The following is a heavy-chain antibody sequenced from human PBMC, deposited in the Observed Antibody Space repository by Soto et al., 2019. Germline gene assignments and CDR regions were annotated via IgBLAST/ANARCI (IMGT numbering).Heavy chain of an antibody. V-gene: IGHV4-34*01. Sequence: SETLFLTGACYGGSFSVYYWSWIVQPPVKGLEWIGEINHSGSTNYNPSLKSRVTISVDTSKNQFSLKLSSVTAADTAVYYCARGRGVVVVAAKNNWFDPWGQGTLVTVSS. J-gene: IGHJ5*02. CDR1: GGSFSVYY. D-gene: IGHD2-15*01. CDR2: INHSGST. CDR3: ARGRGVVVVAAKNNWFDP.